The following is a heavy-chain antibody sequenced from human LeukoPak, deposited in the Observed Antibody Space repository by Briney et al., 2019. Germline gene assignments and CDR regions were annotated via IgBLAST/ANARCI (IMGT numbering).Heavy chain of an antibody. CDR1: GGTFSSYA. D-gene: IGHD3-22*01. V-gene: IGHV1-69*04. CDR3: ARDMIVVVITTPEDYYYGMDV. CDR2: IIPILGIA. J-gene: IGHJ6*02. Sequence: ASVKVSCKASGGTFSSYAISWVRQTPGQGLEWMGRIIPILGIANYAQKFQGRVTITADKSTSTAYMELSSLRSEDTAVYYCARDMIVVVITTPEDYYYGMDVWGQGTTVTVSS.